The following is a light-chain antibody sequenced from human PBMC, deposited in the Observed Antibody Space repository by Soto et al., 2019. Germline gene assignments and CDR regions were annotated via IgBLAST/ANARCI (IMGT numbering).Light chain of an antibody. CDR3: QQYGSSPVT. V-gene: IGKV3-20*01. Sequence: EIVLTQSPGPLSLSPGERATLSCRASQSVSSSYLAWYQQKPGQAPRLLIYGASSRATGIPDRFSGSGSGTDFTLTISRLEPEDFAVYYCQQYGSSPVTFGQGTKVEI. J-gene: IGKJ1*01. CDR2: GAS. CDR1: QSVSSSY.